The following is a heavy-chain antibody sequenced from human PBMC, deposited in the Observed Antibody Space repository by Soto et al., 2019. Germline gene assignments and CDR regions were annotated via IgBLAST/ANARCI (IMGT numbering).Heavy chain of an antibody. CDR1: GFAFSRFP. D-gene: IGHD1-26*01. J-gene: IGHJ4*02. CDR2: IDPDGSDT. Sequence: WGSLRLSCAASGFAFSRFPMHWVRQAPGKGLVWVSRIDPDGSDTTYADSVKGRFTISRDNAKNIVYLQMSSLRAEDTALYYCATMAGTYPYWGQGTLVNVSS. CDR3: ATMAGTYPY. V-gene: IGHV3-74*01.